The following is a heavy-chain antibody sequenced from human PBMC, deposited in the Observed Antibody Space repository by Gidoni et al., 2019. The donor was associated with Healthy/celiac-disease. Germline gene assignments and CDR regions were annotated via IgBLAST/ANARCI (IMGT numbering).Heavy chain of an antibody. CDR1: GFSLSTSGVG. Sequence: QITLKESGPTLVKPTQTLTLTCTFSGFSLSTSGVGVGWIRQPPGKALEWLALIYWDDDKRYSPSLKSRLTITKDTSKNQVVLTMTNMDPVDTATYYCAHSRIAVAGTYYYYYGMDVWGQGTTVTVSS. D-gene: IGHD6-19*01. V-gene: IGHV2-5*02. CDR2: IYWDDDK. CDR3: AHSRIAVAGTYYYYYGMDV. J-gene: IGHJ6*02.